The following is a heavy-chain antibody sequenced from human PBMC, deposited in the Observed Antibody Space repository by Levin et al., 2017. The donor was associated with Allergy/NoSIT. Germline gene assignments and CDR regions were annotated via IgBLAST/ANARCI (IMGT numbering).Heavy chain of an antibody. D-gene: IGHD3-16*02. V-gene: IGHV3-7*01. CDR3: AREEGWGYHYGMDV. Sequence: GESLKISCAASGFTFTSFWMTWVRQAPGKGLEWVANIKQDGSETYYVDSVKGRFTISRDNAKNSVYLQMNSLRVDDTAVYYCAREEGWGYHYGMDVWCQGTTVTVSS. CDR1: GFTFTSFW. CDR2: IKQDGSET. J-gene: IGHJ6*02.